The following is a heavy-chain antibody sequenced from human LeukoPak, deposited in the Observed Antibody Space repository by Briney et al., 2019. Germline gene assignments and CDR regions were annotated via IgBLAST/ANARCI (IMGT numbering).Heavy chain of an antibody. J-gene: IGHJ5*02. V-gene: IGHV4-61*02. CDR2: IYTSGST. D-gene: IGHD3-10*01. Sequence: SSETLSLTCTVSGDSIGSGDYYWSWIRQPAGKGLEWIGRIYTSGSTNYNPSLKSRVTMSVDTSKNQFSLKLSSVTAADTAVYYCARDVSARVTMVRNNWFDPWGQGTLVTVSS. CDR1: GDSIGSGDYY. CDR3: ARDVSARVTMVRNNWFDP.